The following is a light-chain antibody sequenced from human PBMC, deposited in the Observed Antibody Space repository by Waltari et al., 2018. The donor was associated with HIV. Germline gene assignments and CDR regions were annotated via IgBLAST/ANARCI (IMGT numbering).Light chain of an antibody. CDR2: GAS. CDR3: QQFIFWPFS. V-gene: IGKV3-15*01. CDR1: QSVSTN. Sequence: EIVMTQSPATLSVSLGERATLSCRASQSVSTNLAWYQQKPGQAPRLRIYGASTRATGIPARFSGSGSGTDFTLTISSLQSEDFAVYYCQQFIFWPFSFGQGTKLEIK. J-gene: IGKJ2*03.